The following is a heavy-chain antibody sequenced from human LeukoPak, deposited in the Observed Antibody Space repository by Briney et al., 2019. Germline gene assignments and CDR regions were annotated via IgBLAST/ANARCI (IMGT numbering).Heavy chain of an antibody. J-gene: IGHJ3*02. CDR2: IRYDGSNK. CDR3: AKDLRGFWSGPDAFDI. CDR1: GFTFSSYG. V-gene: IGHV3-30*02. D-gene: IGHD3-3*01. Sequence: GGSLRLSCAASGFTFSSYGMHWVRQAPGKGLEWVAFIRYDGSNKYYADSVKGRFTISRDNSKNTLYLQMNSLRAEDTAVYYCAKDLRGFWSGPDAFDIWGQGTMVTVSS.